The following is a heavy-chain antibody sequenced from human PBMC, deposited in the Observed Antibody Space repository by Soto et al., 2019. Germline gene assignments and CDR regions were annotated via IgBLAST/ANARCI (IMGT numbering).Heavy chain of an antibody. V-gene: IGHV3-9*01. CDR3: AKVGYSRQLVQVGPTNKYFDY. J-gene: IGHJ4*02. D-gene: IGHD6-13*01. Sequence: GGSLRLSCAASGFTFDDYAMHWVRQAPGKGLEWVSGISWNSGSIGYADSVKGRFTISRDNAKNSLYLQMDSLRAEDTALYYCAKVGYSRQLVQVGPTNKYFDYWGQGTLVTVSS. CDR2: ISWNSGSI. CDR1: GFTFDDYA.